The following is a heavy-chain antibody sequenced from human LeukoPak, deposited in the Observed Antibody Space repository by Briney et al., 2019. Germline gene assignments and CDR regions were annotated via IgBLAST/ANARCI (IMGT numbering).Heavy chain of an antibody. CDR2: IYYNGST. CDR1: GGSISSGDYY. D-gene: IGHD1-14*01. J-gene: IGHJ3*02. CDR3: ARAGFPGVLDI. Sequence: SETLSLTCTVSGGSISSGDYYWSWIRQPPGKGLEWIGYIYYNGSTYYNPSLKSRVTISVDTSKNQFSLKLSSVTAADTAVYYCARAGFPGVLDIWGQGTMVTVSS. V-gene: IGHV4-30-4*08.